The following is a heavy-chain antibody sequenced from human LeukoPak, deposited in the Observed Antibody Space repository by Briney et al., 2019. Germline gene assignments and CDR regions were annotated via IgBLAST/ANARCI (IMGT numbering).Heavy chain of an antibody. V-gene: IGHV1-24*01. Sequence: ASVKVSCKVSGYTLTEVSMHWVRQAPGKGLEWMGGFDPEDGETIYAQKFQGRVTMTEDTSTDTAYMELSSLRSEDTAVYYCATVFLDPGAFDIWGQGTMVTVSS. CDR2: FDPEDGET. CDR3: ATVFLDPGAFDI. CDR1: GYTLTEVS. J-gene: IGHJ3*02. D-gene: IGHD3-3*01.